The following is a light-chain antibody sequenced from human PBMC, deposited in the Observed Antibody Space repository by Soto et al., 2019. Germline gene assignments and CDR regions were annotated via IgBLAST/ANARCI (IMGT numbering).Light chain of an antibody. CDR1: SSDVGGYDL. Sequence: QSALTQPPSASGSPGQSVTISCTGTSSDVGGYDLVSWYQQHPGKAPKLILYEVAKRPSGVPARFSGSKSGNTASLTVSGLQADDESAYYCSSFAGNNNVFGGGTKLTVL. CDR2: EVA. V-gene: IGLV2-8*01. CDR3: SSFAGNNNV. J-gene: IGLJ2*01.